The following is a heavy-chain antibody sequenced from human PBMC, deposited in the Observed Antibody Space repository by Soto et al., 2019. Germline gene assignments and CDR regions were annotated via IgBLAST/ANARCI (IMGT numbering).Heavy chain of an antibody. CDR2: IWYDGSNK. V-gene: IGHV3-33*01. CDR1: GFTFSSYG. D-gene: IGHD3-10*01. Sequence: GGSLRLSCAASGFTFSSYGMHWVRQAPGKGLEWVAVIWYDGSNKYYADSVKGRFTISRDNSKNTLYLQMNSLRAEDTAVYYCARGVDYDFWSGLQYGSGSYYVHWGQGTLVTVSS. J-gene: IGHJ4*02. CDR3: ARGVDYDFWSGLQYGSGSYYVH.